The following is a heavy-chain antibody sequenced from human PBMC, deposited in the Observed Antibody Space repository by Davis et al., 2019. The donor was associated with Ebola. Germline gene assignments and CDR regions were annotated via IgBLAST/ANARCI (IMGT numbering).Heavy chain of an antibody. CDR2: ISGGGGST. V-gene: IGHV3-23*01. CDR1: GFTFSSYA. J-gene: IGHJ4*02. D-gene: IGHD7-27*01. CDR3: ARTGLRGFDY. Sequence: GESLKISCAASGFTFSSYAMSWVRQAPGKGLEWVSAISGGGGSTYYADSVKGRFTISRDNAKNSLYLQMNSLRAEDTAVYYCARTGLRGFDYCGQGTLVTVSS.